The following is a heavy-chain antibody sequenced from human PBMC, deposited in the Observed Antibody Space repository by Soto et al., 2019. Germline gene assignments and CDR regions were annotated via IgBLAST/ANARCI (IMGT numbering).Heavy chain of an antibody. J-gene: IGHJ3*02. CDR1: DFTVSGNY. CDR3: AKGGDYYDSSGYYSVGTFDI. D-gene: IGHD3-22*01. CDR2: FYSDGST. V-gene: IGHV3-53*01. Sequence: GSLRLSCAASDFTVSGNYMSWVRRSPGKGLECVSIFYSDGSTYYADSVKGRFTISRDSSKNTLYLQMISLRAEDTAVYYCAKGGDYYDSSGYYSVGTFDIWGQGTMVTVSS.